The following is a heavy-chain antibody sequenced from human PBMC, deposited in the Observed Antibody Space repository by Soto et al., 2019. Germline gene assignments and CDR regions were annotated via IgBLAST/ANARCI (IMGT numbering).Heavy chain of an antibody. D-gene: IGHD6-19*01. V-gene: IGHV3-21*01. J-gene: IGHJ3*02. CDR2: ISSSSSYI. CDR1: GFTFSSSS. CDR3: AREEQYSSGWSDAFDI. Sequence: LRLSCAASGFTFSSSSTNWVRQAPGKGLEWVSSISSSSSYIYYADSVKGRFTMSRDNAKNSLYLQMKSLRAEDTAAYYCAREEQYSSGWSDAFDIWGQGTMVTVSS.